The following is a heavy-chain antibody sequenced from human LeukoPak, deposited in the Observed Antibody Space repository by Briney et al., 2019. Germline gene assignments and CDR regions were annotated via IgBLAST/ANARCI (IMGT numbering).Heavy chain of an antibody. D-gene: IGHD3-16*02. J-gene: IGHJ4*02. CDR2: ISSSSSYI. CDR1: GFTFSSYS. V-gene: IGHV3-21*01. Sequence: GGSLRLSCAASGFTFSSYSMNWVRQAPGKGLEWVSSISSSSSYIYYADSVKGRFTISRDNAKNSLYLQMNSLRAEDTAVYYCARTLRLTDEDDSTYRHFDYWGRGAQVTVSS. CDR3: ARTLRLTDEDDSTYRHFDY.